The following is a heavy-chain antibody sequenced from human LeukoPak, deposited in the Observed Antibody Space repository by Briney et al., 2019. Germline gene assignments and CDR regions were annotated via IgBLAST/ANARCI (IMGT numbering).Heavy chain of an antibody. D-gene: IGHD3-22*01. V-gene: IGHV1-69*04. J-gene: IGHJ4*02. Sequence: ASVKVSCKASGGTFSSYAISWVRQAPGQGLEWMGRIIPILGIANYAQKFQGRVTITADKSTSTAYMELSSLRSEDTAVYYCAKDHQHYYDSSGYLDYWGQGTLVTVSS. CDR2: IIPILGIA. CDR3: AKDHQHYYDSSGYLDY. CDR1: GGTFSSYA.